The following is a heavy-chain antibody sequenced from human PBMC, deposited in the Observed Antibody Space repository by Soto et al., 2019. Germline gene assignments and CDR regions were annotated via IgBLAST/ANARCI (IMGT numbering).Heavy chain of an antibody. J-gene: IGHJ5*02. CDR1: GGSFSGYY. Sequence: PSETLSLTCAVYGGSFSGYYWSWIRQPPGKGLEWIGEINHSGSTNYNPSLKSRVTISVDTSKNQFSLKLSSVTAADTAVYYCARGVYCSGGSRHYINWFDPWGQGNLVTVSS. V-gene: IGHV4-34*01. CDR3: ARGVYCSGGSRHYINWFDP. CDR2: INHSGST. D-gene: IGHD2-15*01.